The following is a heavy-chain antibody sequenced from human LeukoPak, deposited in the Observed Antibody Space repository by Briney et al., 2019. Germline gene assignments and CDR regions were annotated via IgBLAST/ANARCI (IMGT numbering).Heavy chain of an antibody. CDR1: GYTFTSYG. J-gene: IGHJ3*02. CDR2: ISAYNGNT. Sequence: GASVKVSCKASGYTFTSYGISWVRQAPGQGLEWMGWISAYNGNTNYAQKLQGRVTMTTDTSTSTAYMELRSLRSDDTAVYYCARGNHVIDVPARGDAFDIWGQGTMVTVSS. CDR3: ARGNHVIDVPARGDAFDI. V-gene: IGHV1-18*01. D-gene: IGHD3-10*02.